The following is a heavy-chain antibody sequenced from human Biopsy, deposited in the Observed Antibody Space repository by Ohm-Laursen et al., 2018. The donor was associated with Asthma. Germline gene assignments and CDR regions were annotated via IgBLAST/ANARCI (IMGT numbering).Heavy chain of an antibody. D-gene: IGHD3-22*01. V-gene: IGHV3-53*05. CDR1: GFTVSRDY. J-gene: IGHJ4*02. CDR3: AKRRGYYDSSGKGDETFDY. CDR2: IYSGGTS. Sequence: SLRLSCAASGFTVSRDYVFWVRQAPGKGLEWVSVIYSGGTSHTADSVRGRFTISRDYSKNTLYLQMNSLRAEDTAVYYCAKRRGYYDSSGKGDETFDYWGQGTLVTVSS.